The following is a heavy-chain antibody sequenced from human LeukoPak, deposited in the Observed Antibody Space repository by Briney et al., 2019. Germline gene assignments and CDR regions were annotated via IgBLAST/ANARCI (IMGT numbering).Heavy chain of an antibody. CDR2: ISAYNGNT. CDR3: ARAARTIFGVVEDDY. D-gene: IGHD3-3*01. CDR1: GYTFTSYG. Sequence: ASVKVFCKASGYTFTSYGISWVRQAPGQGLEWMGWISAYNGNTNHAQKLQGRVTMTTDTSTSTAYMELRSLRSDDTAVYYCARAARTIFGVVEDDYWGQGTLVTVSS. V-gene: IGHV1-18*01. J-gene: IGHJ4*02.